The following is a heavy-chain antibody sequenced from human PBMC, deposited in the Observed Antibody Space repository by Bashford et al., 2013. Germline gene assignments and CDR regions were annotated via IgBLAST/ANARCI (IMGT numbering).Heavy chain of an antibody. CDR2: INTSGST. V-gene: IGHV4-4*07. D-gene: IGHD2-2*01. CDR1: GGSISSSY. J-gene: IGHJ4*02. Sequence: SETLSLTCTVSGGSISSSYWSWIRQPAGKGLEWIGRINTSGSTNYNPSLKSRVTMSIDTSKNQFSLNLSSVTAADTAVYYCARICSNTSCQIDYWGQGTLVTVSS. CDR3: ARICSNTSCQIDY.